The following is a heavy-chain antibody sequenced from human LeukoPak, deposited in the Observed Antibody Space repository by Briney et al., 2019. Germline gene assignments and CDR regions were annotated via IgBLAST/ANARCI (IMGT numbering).Heavy chain of an antibody. CDR1: GGSISNYY. J-gene: IGHJ5*02. D-gene: IGHD6-13*01. CDR2: IYYSGST. Sequence: SETLSLTCTVSGGSISNYYWSWIRQPPGKGLEWIGYIYYSGSTNYNPSLKSRVTISVDTSKNQFSLKLSSVTAADTAVYYCARGYSSSWYSRWFDPWGQGTLVTVSS. V-gene: IGHV4-59*08. CDR3: ARGYSSSWYSRWFDP.